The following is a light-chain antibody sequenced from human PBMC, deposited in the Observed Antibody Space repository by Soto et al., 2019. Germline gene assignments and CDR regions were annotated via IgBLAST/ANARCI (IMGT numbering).Light chain of an antibody. Sequence: EIVLTQSPGTLSLSPGERATLSCRASQNVGSSYLAWYHQKPGQSPRLLIYAASTRATGIPARFSGSGSGTDYTLSISSLEAEDFAVYYCQHRDNWSYIFGQGTKLEMK. CDR1: QNVGSSY. V-gene: IGKV3D-20*02. CDR2: AAS. J-gene: IGKJ2*01. CDR3: QHRDNWSYI.